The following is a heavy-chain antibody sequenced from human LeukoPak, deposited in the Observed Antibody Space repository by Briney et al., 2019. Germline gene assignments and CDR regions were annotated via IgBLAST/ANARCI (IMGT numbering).Heavy chain of an antibody. J-gene: IGHJ1*01. CDR3: AKTPQTYYYDSSGSGYFQH. V-gene: IGHV3-23*01. CDR2: ISGSGGST. D-gene: IGHD3-22*01. CDR1: GFTFSSYG. Sequence: GGSLRLSCAASGFTFSSYGMSWVRQAPGKGLEWVSAISGSGGSTYYADSVKGRFTISRDNSKNTLYLQMNSLRAEDTAVYYCAKTPQTYYYDSSGSGYFQHWGQGTLVTVSS.